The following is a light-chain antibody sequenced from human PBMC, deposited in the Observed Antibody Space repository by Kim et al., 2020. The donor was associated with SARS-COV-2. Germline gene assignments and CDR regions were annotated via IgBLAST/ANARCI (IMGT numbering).Light chain of an antibody. CDR3: SSYTNSGTVV. J-gene: IGLJ2*01. V-gene: IGLV2-14*03. CDR2: DVT. CDR1: GSDIGYRNF. Sequence: GQPITISSTGTGSDIGYRNFVSWYQQHPGKAPRLMIYDVTNRPSGVSHRFSGSKSGNTASLAISGLQTEDEAAYYCSSYTNSGTVVFGGGTQLTVL.